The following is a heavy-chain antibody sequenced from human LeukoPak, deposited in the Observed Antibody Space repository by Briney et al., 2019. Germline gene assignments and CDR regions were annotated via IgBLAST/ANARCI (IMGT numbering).Heavy chain of an antibody. CDR3: AGDGGPGYSSSWYLY. V-gene: IGHV3-48*03. Sequence: GGSLTLSCAASGFTLSSYEMNWVRQAPGKGLEWVSYISSSGSTIYYADSVKGRFTISRDNAKNSLYLQMNSLRAEDTAVYYCAGDGGPGYSSSWYLYWGQGTLVTVSS. D-gene: IGHD6-13*01. CDR1: GFTLSSYE. J-gene: IGHJ4*02. CDR2: ISSSGSTI.